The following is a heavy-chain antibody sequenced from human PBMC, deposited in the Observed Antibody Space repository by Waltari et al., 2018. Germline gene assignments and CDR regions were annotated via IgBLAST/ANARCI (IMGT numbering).Heavy chain of an antibody. CDR2: IYTSGST. D-gene: IGHD1-1*01. CDR3: AREAYHGTSYFDY. V-gene: IGHV4-61*02. CDR1: GCSIRSGRYY. J-gene: IGHJ4*02. Sequence: QVQLQESGPGLVKPSQTLSLTCTVSGCSIRSGRYYWTWIRQPAGKGLEWIVRIYTSGSTNYNPSLKRRVTISVDTSKNQFSLKLSSVTAADTAVYYCAREAYHGTSYFDYWGQGTLVTVSS.